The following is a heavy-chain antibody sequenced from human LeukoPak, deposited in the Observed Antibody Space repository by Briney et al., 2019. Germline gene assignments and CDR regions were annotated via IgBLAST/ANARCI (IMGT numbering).Heavy chain of an antibody. CDR2: ISYDGSNK. J-gene: IGHJ5*02. D-gene: IGHD6-19*01. Sequence: GGSLRLSCAASGFTFSSYAMHWVRQAPGKGLEWVAVISYDGSNKYYADSVKGRFTISRDNSKNTLYLQMNSLRAEDTAVYYCARGYSSGWYNWFDPWDQGTLVTVSS. CDR1: GFTFSSYA. CDR3: ARGYSSGWYNWFDP. V-gene: IGHV3-30*01.